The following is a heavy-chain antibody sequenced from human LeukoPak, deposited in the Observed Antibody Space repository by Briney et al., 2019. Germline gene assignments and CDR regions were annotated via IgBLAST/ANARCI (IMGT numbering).Heavy chain of an antibody. D-gene: IGHD6-19*01. V-gene: IGHV1-2*02. CDR3: ARDADPQWLVQEG. Sequence: ASVKVSCKASGYTFTGYYMHWVRQAPGQGLEWMGWINPNSGGTNYVQKFQGRVTMTRDTSISTVYMELTRLRSDDTAFYYCARDADPQWLVQEGWGQGTLVTVSS. J-gene: IGHJ4*02. CDR2: INPNSGGT. CDR1: GYTFTGYY.